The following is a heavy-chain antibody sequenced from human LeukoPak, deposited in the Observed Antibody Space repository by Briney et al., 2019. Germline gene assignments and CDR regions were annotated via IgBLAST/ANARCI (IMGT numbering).Heavy chain of an antibody. CDR2: INPNSGGT. J-gene: IGHJ5*02. D-gene: IGHD3-22*01. V-gene: IGHV1-2*02. CDR1: GYTFTGYY. Sequence: ASVKVSCKASGYTFTGYYMHWVRQAPGQGLEWMGWINPNSGGTNYAQKFQGRVTMTRDTSISTAYMELSRLRSDDTAVYYCAREATGYYYDSSGYYRGWFDPWGQGTLVTVSS. CDR3: AREATGYYYDSSGYYRGWFDP.